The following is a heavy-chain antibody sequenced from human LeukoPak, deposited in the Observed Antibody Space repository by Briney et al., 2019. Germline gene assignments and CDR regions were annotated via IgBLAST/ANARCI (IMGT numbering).Heavy chain of an antibody. CDR3: AKDSQYYDFWSRYSNYYYYYMDV. D-gene: IGHD3-3*01. J-gene: IGHJ6*03. CDR2: ISYDGSNK. CDR1: GFTFSSYG. Sequence: GRSLRLSCAASGFTFSSYGMHWVRQAPGKGLEWVAVISYDGSNKYYADSVKGRFTISRDNSENTLYLQMNSLRAEDTAVYYCAKDSQYYDFWSRYSNYYYYYMDVWGKGTTVTVSS. V-gene: IGHV3-30*18.